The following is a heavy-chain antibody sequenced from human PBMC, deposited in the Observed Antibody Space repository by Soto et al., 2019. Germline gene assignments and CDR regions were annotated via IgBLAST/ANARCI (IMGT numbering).Heavy chain of an antibody. CDR1: GGSFSGYY. D-gene: IGHD3-9*01. CDR2: VNNSCST. Sequence: SETLSLTCAVYGGSFSGYYWCWIRKPQGTGLELVGEVNNSCSTSTNPSLKSQVTISVEMYKNQFSLKLRSVTAADTAVYYCARVLRYFAWPREYRSGRYYFDYWGQGTLVTVSS. CDR3: ARVLRYFAWPREYRSGRYYFDY. J-gene: IGHJ4*02. V-gene: IGHV4-34*05.